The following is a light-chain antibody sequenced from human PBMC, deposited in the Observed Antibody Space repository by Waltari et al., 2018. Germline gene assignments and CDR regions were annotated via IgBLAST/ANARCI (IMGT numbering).Light chain of an antibody. Sequence: QRPGEVPELIIYGVNNRPSGVSDRFSGSKSGNTASLTISGLQTEEEADYYCCSFTTSSMVVFGGGTRLTVL. J-gene: IGLJ2*01. CDR3: CSFTTSSMVV. V-gene: IGLV2-14*04. CDR2: GVN.